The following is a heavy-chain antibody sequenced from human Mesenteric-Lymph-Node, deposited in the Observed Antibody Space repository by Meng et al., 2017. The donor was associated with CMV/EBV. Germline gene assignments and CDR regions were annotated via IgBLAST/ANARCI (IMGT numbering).Heavy chain of an antibody. V-gene: IGHV3-21*01. CDR1: GFTFTSFS. J-gene: IGHJ4*02. CDR3: ARSGYTYATYYFDY. D-gene: IGHD5-18*01. CDR2: ISGSSSYI. Sequence: GESLKISCAASGFTFTSFSMNWVRQAPGKGLEWVSSISGSSSYIHYADSVKGRFTISRDNAKNSLYLQMSSLRAEDTAVYHCARSGYTYATYYFDYWGQGTLVTVSS.